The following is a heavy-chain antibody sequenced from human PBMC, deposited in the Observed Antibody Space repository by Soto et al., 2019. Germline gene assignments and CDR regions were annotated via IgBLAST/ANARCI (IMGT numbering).Heavy chain of an antibody. CDR2: IIPIFGTA. CDR3: AGYCSRTSCYMDV. D-gene: IGHD2-2*03. J-gene: IGHJ6*02. CDR1: GGTFSSYA. V-gene: IGHV1-69*13. Sequence: AVKVSCKASGGTFSSYAISGVRQAPGQGLEWMGGIIPIFGTANYAQKFQGRVTITADESTSTAYMQLSSLTSEHTAVYYCAGYCSRTSCYMDVWGPGPTVTVSS.